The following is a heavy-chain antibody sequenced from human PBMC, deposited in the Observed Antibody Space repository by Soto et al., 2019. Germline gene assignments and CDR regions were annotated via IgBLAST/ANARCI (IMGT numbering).Heavy chain of an antibody. D-gene: IGHD2-15*01. Sequence: GGSLRLSCAASGFTFSSYSMNWVRQAPGKGLEWVSYISSSGSSISYRDSVRGRFTISRDNAKNSLYLQMDSLGAEDTAVYYCARSRYNDYWGQGALVTVSS. J-gene: IGHJ4*02. V-gene: IGHV3-48*01. CDR3: ARSRYNDY. CDR2: ISSSGSSI. CDR1: GFTFSSYS.